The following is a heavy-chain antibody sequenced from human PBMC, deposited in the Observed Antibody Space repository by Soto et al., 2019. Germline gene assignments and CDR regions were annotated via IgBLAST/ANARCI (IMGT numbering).Heavy chain of an antibody. J-gene: IGHJ5*02. CDR2: INPSGGST. CDR1: GYTFTSYY. Sequence: GASVKVSCKASGYTFTSYYMHWVRQAPGQGLEWMGIINPSGGSTSYAQKFQGRVTMTRDTSTSTVYMELSSLRSEDTAVYYCAXTGDIVVVPAAHTWFDPWGQGTLVTVSS. V-gene: IGHV1-46*01. CDR3: AXTGDIVVVPAAHTWFDP. D-gene: IGHD2-2*01.